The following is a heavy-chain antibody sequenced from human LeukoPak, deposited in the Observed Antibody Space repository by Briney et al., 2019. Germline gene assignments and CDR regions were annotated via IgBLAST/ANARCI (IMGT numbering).Heavy chain of an antibody. CDR3: ARGIVVVVAATDAFDI. V-gene: IGHV3-30*03. CDR2: ISYDGSNK. CDR1: GFTFSSYA. Sequence: GGSLRLSCAASGFTFSSYAMSWVRQAPGKGLEWVAVISYDGSNKYYADSVKGRFTISRDNSKNTLYLQMNSLRAEDTAVYYCARGIVVVVAATDAFDIWGQGTMVTVSS. J-gene: IGHJ3*02. D-gene: IGHD2-15*01.